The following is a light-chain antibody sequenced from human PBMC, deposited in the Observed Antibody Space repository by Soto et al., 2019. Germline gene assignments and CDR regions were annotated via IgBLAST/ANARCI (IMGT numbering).Light chain of an antibody. CDR3: QQYSNFWT. CDR2: KAS. J-gene: IGKJ1*01. CDR1: QTISSS. Sequence: DIQMTQSPSTLFGSVGDRVTITCRASQTISSSLAWYQQKPGKAPNLLIYKASSLESGVPSRFSGSGSGTEFTLTISSVQPEDFATYYCQQYSNFWTFGQGTKVEIK. V-gene: IGKV1-5*03.